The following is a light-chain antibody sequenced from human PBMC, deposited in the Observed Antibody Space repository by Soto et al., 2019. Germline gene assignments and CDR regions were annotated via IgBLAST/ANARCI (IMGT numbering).Light chain of an antibody. J-gene: IGLJ1*01. CDR3: SSHTSSSTFV. CDR2: GVS. CDR1: SSDVGSNNR. Sequence: QSALTQPPSVSGSPGQSVSISYTGTSSDVGSNNRVSWYQQPPGTAPKLMIYGVSNRPSGVPDRFSGSKSGNTASLTISGLQAEDEADYYCSSHTSSSTFVFGTGTKLTVL. V-gene: IGLV2-18*02.